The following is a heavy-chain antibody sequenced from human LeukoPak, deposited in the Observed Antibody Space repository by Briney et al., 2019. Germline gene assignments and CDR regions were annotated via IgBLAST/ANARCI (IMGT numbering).Heavy chain of an antibody. V-gene: IGHV3-48*03. Sequence: GGSLRLSCAASGFTFSSYEMNWVRQAPGKGLEWVSYISSSGSTIYYADSVKGRFTISRDNAKNSLYLQMNSLRAEDTAVYYCARVEGSFWSGYYSYYYYGMDAWGQGTTVTVSS. D-gene: IGHD3-3*01. CDR3: ARVEGSFWSGYYSYYYYGMDA. CDR2: ISSSGSTI. J-gene: IGHJ6*02. CDR1: GFTFSSYE.